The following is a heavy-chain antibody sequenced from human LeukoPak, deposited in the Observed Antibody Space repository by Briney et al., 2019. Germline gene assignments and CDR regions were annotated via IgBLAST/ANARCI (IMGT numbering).Heavy chain of an antibody. J-gene: IGHJ4*02. CDR2: IYYSGST. V-gene: IGHV4-59*01. D-gene: IGHD5-24*01. CDR3: ARGDGYNYRY. Sequence: SEILSLTCTVSGGSISSYYWSWMRQPPGKGLEWIGYIYYSGSTNYNPSLKSRVTISVGTSKNQFSLKLSSVTAADTAVYYCARGDGYNYRYWGQGTLVTVSS. CDR1: GGSISSYY.